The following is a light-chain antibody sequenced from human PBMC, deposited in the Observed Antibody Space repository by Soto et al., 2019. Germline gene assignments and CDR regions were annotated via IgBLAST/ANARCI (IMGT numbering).Light chain of an antibody. V-gene: IGLV1-40*01. CDR2: RNT. J-gene: IGLJ3*02. CDR3: QSYYRSLSGSWV. Sequence: QSVLTQPPSVSGAPGQKVTISCTGSSSNIGAAFDVHWYQQLPGTAPKLLIYRNTNRPSGVPDRFSGSKSGASASLAITGLQAEDEGDYYCQSYYRSLSGSWVFGGGTQLTVL. CDR1: SSNIGAAFD.